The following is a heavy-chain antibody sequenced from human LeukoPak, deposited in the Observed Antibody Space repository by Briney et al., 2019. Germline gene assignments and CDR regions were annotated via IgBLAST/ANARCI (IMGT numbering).Heavy chain of an antibody. J-gene: IGHJ6*03. CDR3: AGETPRDYYYYMDV. CDR1: GFTFSDYY. Sequence: GGSLRLSCAASGFTFSDYYMSWIRQAPGKGLEWVSYISSSGSTIYYADSVKGRFTISRDNGKNSLYLQMNSLRAEDTAVYYCAGETPRDYYYYMDVWGKGTTVTVSS. V-gene: IGHV3-11*04. CDR2: ISSSGSTI.